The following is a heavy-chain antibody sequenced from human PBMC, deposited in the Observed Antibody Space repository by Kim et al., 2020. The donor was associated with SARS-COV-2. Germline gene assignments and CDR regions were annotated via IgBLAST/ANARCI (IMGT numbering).Heavy chain of an antibody. CDR3: ARSSLDYGDNWYFDL. CDR1: GFTFTRQD. J-gene: IGHJ2*01. Sequence: GFTFTRQDEPWVRQETGKGWEGVSAIGTAGDTYYPGSVKGRFTISRENAKNSLDLQMNSLRAGDTAVYYCARSSLDYGDNWYFDLWGRGTLAT. D-gene: IGHD4-17*01. CDR2: IGTAGDT. V-gene: IGHV3-13*04.